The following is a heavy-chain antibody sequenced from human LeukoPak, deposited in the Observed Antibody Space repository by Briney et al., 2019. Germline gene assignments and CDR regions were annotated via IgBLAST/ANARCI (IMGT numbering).Heavy chain of an antibody. CDR2: ISAYNGNT. CDR3: ARTEDTAMASRYYYYYMDV. V-gene: IGHV1-18*01. Sequence: GASVKVSCKASGYTFTSYGISWVRQAPGQGLEWMGWISAYNGNTNYAQKLQGRVTMTPDTSTSTAYMELRSLRSDDTAVYYCARTEDTAMASRYYYYYMDVWGKGTTVTVSS. J-gene: IGHJ6*03. D-gene: IGHD5-18*01. CDR1: GYTFTSYG.